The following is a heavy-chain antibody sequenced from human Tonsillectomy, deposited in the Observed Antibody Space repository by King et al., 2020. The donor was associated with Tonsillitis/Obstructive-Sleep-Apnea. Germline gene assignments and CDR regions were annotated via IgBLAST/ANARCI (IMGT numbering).Heavy chain of an antibody. D-gene: IGHD6-6*01. J-gene: IGHJ4*02. Sequence: QLVQSGAEVEKPGASVKVSCKASGYTFTGYYMHWVRQAPGQGLEWMGWINPNSGGTKYAQKFQGRVTMTRDTSIGTAYMELSGLRSDDTAVYYCARYISARPFDSWGQGVLVTVSS. CDR1: GYTFTGYY. CDR3: ARYISARPFDS. CDR2: INPNSGGT. V-gene: IGHV1-2*02.